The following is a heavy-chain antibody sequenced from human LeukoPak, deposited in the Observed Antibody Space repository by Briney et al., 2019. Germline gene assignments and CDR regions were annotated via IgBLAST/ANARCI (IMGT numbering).Heavy chain of an antibody. CDR2: INSDGSST. V-gene: IGHV3-74*01. D-gene: IGHD3-10*01. CDR3: AGELYYYYGMDV. Sequence: GGSLRLSCAASGFTFSSYWMHWVRQAPGKGLVWVSCINSDGSSTSYADSVKGRFTISRDNAKNTLYLQMNSLRAEDTAVYYCAGELYYYYGMDVWGQGTTVTVSS. J-gene: IGHJ6*02. CDR1: GFTFSSYW.